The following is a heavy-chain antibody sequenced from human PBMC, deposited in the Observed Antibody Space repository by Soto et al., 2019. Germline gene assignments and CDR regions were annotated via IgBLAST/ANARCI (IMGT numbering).Heavy chain of an antibody. J-gene: IGHJ6*02. D-gene: IGHD6-19*01. CDR1: GGTFSSYA. CDR3: ARSQLAVASFPYYYGMDV. V-gene: IGHV1-69*13. CDR2: IIPIFGTA. Sequence: ASVKVSCKASGGTFSSYAISWVRQAPGQGLEWMGGIIPIFGTANYAQKFQGRVTITADESTSTAYMELSSLRSEDTAVYYCARSQLAVASFPYYYGMDVWGQGTTVTVSS.